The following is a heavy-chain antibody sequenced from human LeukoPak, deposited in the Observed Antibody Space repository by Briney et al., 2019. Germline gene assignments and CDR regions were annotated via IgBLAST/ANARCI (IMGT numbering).Heavy chain of an antibody. Sequence: SETLSLTCTVSGVSISSSSYHWGWIRQPPGKGLEWIGTIYYSGSTYYNSSLKSRVTISVDKSKNQFSLKLSSVTAADTAVYYCARANTLLGAFDIWGQGTMVTVSS. CDR1: GVSISSSSYH. CDR3: ARANTLLGAFDI. J-gene: IGHJ3*02. D-gene: IGHD2-15*01. CDR2: IYYSGST. V-gene: IGHV4-39*07.